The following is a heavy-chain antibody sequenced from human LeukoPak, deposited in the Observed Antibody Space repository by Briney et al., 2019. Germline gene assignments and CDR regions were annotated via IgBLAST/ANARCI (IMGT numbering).Heavy chain of an antibody. D-gene: IGHD3-10*01. CDR3: ASYMIRGPYHFDF. Sequence: PSETLSLTCTVSGGSISSSSYYWAWVRQPPGKGLEWLGSIYYSGTAYYKPSLKSRVTISVDTSKNQFSLKVTSVTAADTAVYFCASYMIRGPYHFDFWGQGTLVSVSS. CDR1: GGSISSSSYY. CDR2: IYYSGTA. V-gene: IGHV4-39*01. J-gene: IGHJ4*02.